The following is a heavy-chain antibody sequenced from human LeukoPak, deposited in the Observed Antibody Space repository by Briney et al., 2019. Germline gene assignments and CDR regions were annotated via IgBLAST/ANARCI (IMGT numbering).Heavy chain of an antibody. D-gene: IGHD1-26*01. CDR3: ARHLRGATIYFDY. V-gene: IGHV4-39*01. J-gene: IGHJ4*02. CDR1: GGSISTSIYY. Sequence: SETLSLTCTVSGGSISTSIYYWAWIRQPPGKGLEWIGSISYSVTTYYNPSLKSRVTISVDTSKNQFSLKLSSVTAADTAIYYCARHLRGATIYFDYWGQGTLVTVSS. CDR2: ISYSVTT.